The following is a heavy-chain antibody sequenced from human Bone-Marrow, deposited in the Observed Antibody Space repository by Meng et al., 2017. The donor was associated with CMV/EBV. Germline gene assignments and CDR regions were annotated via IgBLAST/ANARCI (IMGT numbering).Heavy chain of an antibody. CDR2: IKQDGSEK. V-gene: IGHV3-7*01. J-gene: IGHJ4*02. CDR1: GFTFSTYW. CDR3: AKESSGSVGATPYYFDY. D-gene: IGHD1-26*01. Sequence: LSLTCAASGFTFSTYWMHWVRQAPGKGLEWVANIKQDGSEKYYVDSVKGRFTISRDNAKNSLYLQMNSLRAEDTAVYYCAKESSGSVGATPYYFDYWGQGTLATVSS.